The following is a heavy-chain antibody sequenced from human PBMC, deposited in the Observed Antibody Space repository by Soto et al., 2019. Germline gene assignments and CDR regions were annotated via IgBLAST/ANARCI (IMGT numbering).Heavy chain of an antibody. J-gene: IGHJ6*03. V-gene: IGHV3-7*01. CDR1: GFTFSSYW. CDR2: IKQDGSEK. Sequence: GGSLRLSCAASGFTFSSYWMSWVRQAPGKGLEWVANIKQDGSEKYYVDSVKGRFTISRDNAKNSLYLQMNSLRAEDTAVYYCARVPVPPYYVFGGAIIPVHYRDVGGKGTTVTVP. CDR3: ARVPVPPYYVFGGAIIPVHYRDV. D-gene: IGHD3-3*01.